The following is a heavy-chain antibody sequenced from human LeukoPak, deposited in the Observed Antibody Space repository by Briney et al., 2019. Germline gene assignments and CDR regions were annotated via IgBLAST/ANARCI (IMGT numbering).Heavy chain of an antibody. CDR3: AREGIVATGGAFDI. J-gene: IGHJ3*02. D-gene: IGHD5-12*01. CDR1: GGTFSSYA. CDR2: IIPIFGTA. V-gene: IGHV1-69*06. Sequence: SVKVSCKASGGTFSSYAISWVRQAPGQGLEWMGGIIPIFGTANYAQKFQGRVTITADKSTSTAYMELSSLRSEDTAVYYCAREGIVATGGAFDIWGQGTMVTVSS.